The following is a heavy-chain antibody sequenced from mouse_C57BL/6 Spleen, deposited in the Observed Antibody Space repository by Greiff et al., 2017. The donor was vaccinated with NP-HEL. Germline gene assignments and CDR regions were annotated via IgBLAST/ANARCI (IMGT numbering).Heavy chain of an antibody. CDR2: IDPSDSYT. CDR1: GYTFTSYW. D-gene: IGHD1-1*01. V-gene: IGHV1-69*01. Sequence: VQLQQPGAELVMPGASVKLSCKASGYTFTSYWMHWVKQRPGQGLEWIGEIDPSDSYTNYNQKFKGKSTLTVDKSSSTAYMQLSSLTSEDSAVYYCARDYYGSRRSWFAYWGQGTLVTVSA. J-gene: IGHJ3*01. CDR3: ARDYYGSRRSWFAY.